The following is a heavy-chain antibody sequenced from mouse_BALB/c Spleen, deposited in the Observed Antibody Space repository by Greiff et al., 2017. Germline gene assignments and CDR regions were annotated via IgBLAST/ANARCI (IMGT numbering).Heavy chain of an antibody. V-gene: IGHV2-9-2*01. CDR1: GFSLTSYD. D-gene: IGHD2-1*01. J-gene: IGHJ4*01. CDR2: IWTGGGT. CDR3: VREGKPDAMDY. Sequence: VQLQESGPGLVAPSQSLSITCTVSGFSLTSYDISWIRQPPGKGLEWLGVIWTGGGTNYNSAFMSRLSISKDNSKSQVFLKMNSLQTDDTAIYYCVREGKPDAMDYWGQGTSVTVSS.